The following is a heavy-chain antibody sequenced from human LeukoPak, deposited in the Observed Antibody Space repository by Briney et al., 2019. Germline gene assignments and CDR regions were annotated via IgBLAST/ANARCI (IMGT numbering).Heavy chain of an antibody. J-gene: IGHJ4*02. CDR3: ARQSCSGGSCYYFDY. V-gene: IGHV5-51*07. Sequence: GESLKISCKGSGYSFTSYWIGWVHQMPGKGLEWMGIIYPGDSDTRYSPSFQGQVTISADKSISTAYLQWSSLKASDTAMYYCARQSCSGGSCYYFDYWGQGTLVTVSS. CDR1: GYSFTSYW. CDR2: IYPGDSDT. D-gene: IGHD2-15*01.